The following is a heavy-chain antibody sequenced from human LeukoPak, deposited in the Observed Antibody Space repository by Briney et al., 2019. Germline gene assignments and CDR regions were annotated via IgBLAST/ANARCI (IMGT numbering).Heavy chain of an antibody. Sequence: PGGSLRLSCAASGFTFSSYWMSWVRQAPGKGLEWAANIKQDGSEKYYVDSVKGRFTISRDNAKNSLYLQMNSLRAEDTAVYYCARRGGSYFNSFDYWGQGTLVTVSS. J-gene: IGHJ4*02. CDR1: GFTFSSYW. CDR3: ARRGGSYFNSFDY. D-gene: IGHD1-26*01. V-gene: IGHV3-7*01. CDR2: IKQDGSEK.